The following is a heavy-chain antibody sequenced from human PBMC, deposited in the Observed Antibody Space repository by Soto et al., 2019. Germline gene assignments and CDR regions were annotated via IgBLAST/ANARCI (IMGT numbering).Heavy chain of an antibody. CDR1: GGSLSSGNFY. CDR3: ARGSGNYYSGRYFDS. D-gene: IGHD1-26*01. Sequence: QMQLQESGPGLVKPSQTLSLTCTVSGGSLSSGNFYWSWIRQPPGKGPELIGYIYYTRSTYYNPSLKSRVSISLDTSKNQFSLKLTSVTAADTAVYFCARGSGNYYSGRYFDSWGQGTLVTVSS. V-gene: IGHV4-30-4*01. J-gene: IGHJ4*02. CDR2: IYYTRST.